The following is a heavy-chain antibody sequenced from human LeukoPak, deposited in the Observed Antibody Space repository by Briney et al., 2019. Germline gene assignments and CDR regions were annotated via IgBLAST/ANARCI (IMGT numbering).Heavy chain of an antibody. V-gene: IGHV4-59*01. CDR3: ARDPRIDAFDI. CDR2: IYYSGST. J-gene: IGHJ3*02. CDR1: GGSISSYY. Sequence: SETLSLTCSVSGGSISSYYWSWIRQPPGKGLEWIGYIYYSGSTNYNPSLKSRLTISVDTPKNQFSLKLSSVTAADTAVYYCARDPRIDAFDIWGQGTMVTVSS.